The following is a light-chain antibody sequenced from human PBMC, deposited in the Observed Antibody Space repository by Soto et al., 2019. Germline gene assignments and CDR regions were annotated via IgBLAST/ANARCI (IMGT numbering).Light chain of an antibody. CDR3: QVWDSSSDHFV. J-gene: IGLJ1*01. Sequence: SYELTQPPSVSVSPAQTEPRITCGGRNIRSKSVHWYQQKPGQAPVLVVYDDRDRPSGIPERFSGSNSGNTATLTISRVEAGDEAEYYCQVWDSSSDHFVFGTGTKVTVL. V-gene: IGLV3-21*02. CDR2: DDR. CDR1: NIRSKS.